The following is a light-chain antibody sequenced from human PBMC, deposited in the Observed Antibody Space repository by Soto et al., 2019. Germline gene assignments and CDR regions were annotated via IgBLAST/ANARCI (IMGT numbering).Light chain of an antibody. V-gene: IGLV2-23*02. CDR2: EVS. Sequence: QPALTYPGSVSGSRVQSINISCRGTCGDVGAYNLVSWYQQFPGKAPKLMIFEVSQRPSGVSSRFSGSKSGSTASLTISGLQADDEADYYCCSFAGGRNVFGTGTKVTVL. J-gene: IGLJ1*01. CDR1: CGDVGAYNL. CDR3: CSFAGGRNV.